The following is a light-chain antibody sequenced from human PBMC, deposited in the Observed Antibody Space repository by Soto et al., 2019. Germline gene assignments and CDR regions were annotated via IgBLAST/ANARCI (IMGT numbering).Light chain of an antibody. J-gene: IGKJ1*01. V-gene: IGKV1-5*03. CDR2: KAS. CDR3: QKYQTYSQ. CDR1: QSINTW. Sequence: DIQMTQSPSTLSASVGDRVTITCRASQSINTWLAWYQLKPGRAPKLLIYKASTLEGGVPSRFSGSGSGTEFTLTISSLQPDDFATYYCQKYQTYSQFGQGTKVEVK.